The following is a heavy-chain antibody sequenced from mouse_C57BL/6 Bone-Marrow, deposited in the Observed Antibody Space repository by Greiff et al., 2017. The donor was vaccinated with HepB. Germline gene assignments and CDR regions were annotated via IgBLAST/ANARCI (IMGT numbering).Heavy chain of an antibody. J-gene: IGHJ4*01. Sequence: QVQLKQPGAELVKPGASVKLSCKASGYTFTSYWMHWVKQRPGQGLEWIGMIHPNSGSTNYNEKFKSKATLTVDKSSSTAYMQLSSLTSEDSAVYYCARPLITTVAMDYWGQGTSVTVSS. V-gene: IGHV1-64*01. CDR3: ARPLITTVAMDY. CDR2: IHPNSGST. D-gene: IGHD1-1*01. CDR1: GYTFTSYW.